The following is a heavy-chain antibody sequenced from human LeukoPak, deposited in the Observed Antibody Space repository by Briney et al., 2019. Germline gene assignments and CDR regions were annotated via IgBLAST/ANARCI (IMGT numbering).Heavy chain of an antibody. CDR3: ARGVLAYCGVDCYSRLSALLPEDDY. V-gene: IGHV1-2*02. CDR1: GYTFTGYY. J-gene: IGHJ4*02. CDR2: INPNSGGT. Sequence: ASAKVSCKASGYTFTGYYMHWVRQAPGQGLEWMGWINPNSGGTNYAQKFQGRVTMTRDTSISTAYMELSRLRSDDTAVYYCARGVLAYCGVDCYSRLSALLPEDDYWGQGTLVTVSS. D-gene: IGHD2-21*01.